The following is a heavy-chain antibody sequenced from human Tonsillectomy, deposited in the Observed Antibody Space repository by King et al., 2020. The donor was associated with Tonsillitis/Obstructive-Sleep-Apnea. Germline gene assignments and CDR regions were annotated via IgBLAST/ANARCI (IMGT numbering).Heavy chain of an antibody. D-gene: IGHD5-18*01. CDR1: GFTFSNAW. V-gene: IGHV3-15*01. CDR2: IKSKTDDGTT. CDR3: TADRIQPLHVNYYFHMDV. Sequence: VQLVESGGGLVKPGGSLRLSCAASGFTFSNAWMSWVRQAPGKGLEWVGRIKSKTDDGTTDYAAPVKGRFTISRDDSKNTLYLQIYSLKTEDTAVYYCTADRIQPLHVNYYFHMDVWGKGTTVTVSS. J-gene: IGHJ6*03.